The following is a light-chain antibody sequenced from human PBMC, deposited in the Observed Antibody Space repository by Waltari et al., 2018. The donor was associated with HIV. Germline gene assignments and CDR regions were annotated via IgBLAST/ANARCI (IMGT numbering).Light chain of an antibody. CDR1: NSNIGSNT. Sequence: QSVLTQAPSASGTPGQRVTISCSGRNSNIGSNTVNWYQQLPGTAPKHLIYGNNQRPPGVPDGFSGAKSGTSASLAISGLQSEDEADYYCAAWDDSRNGEVVFGGGTKLTVL. CDR2: GNN. V-gene: IGLV1-44*01. J-gene: IGLJ2*01. CDR3: AAWDDSRNGEVV.